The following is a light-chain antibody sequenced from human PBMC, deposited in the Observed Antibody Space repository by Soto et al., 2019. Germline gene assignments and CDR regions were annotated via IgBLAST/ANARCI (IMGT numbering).Light chain of an antibody. V-gene: IGLV2-11*01. CDR1: SSDVGGYNY. CDR2: DVS. CDR3: CSYAGSYRVV. J-gene: IGLJ2*01. Sequence: QSALTQPRSVSGSPGQSVTISCTGTSSDVGGYNYVSWYQQHPGKAPKLMIYDVSKRPSGVPDRFSGSKSGNTASLTISGLHAEDEADYYCCSYAGSYRVVFGGGTKVTVL.